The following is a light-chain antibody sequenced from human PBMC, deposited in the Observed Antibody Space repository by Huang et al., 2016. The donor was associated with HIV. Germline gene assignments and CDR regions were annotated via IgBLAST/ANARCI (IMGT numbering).Light chain of an antibody. Sequence: IVLTQSPGTLSLSPGERVTLSCRASQSVGSNLAWYPQKPGQAPRPLIYGASSRATCIPDRFSGSGTGTDFTLSISRLEAEDFAVYYCQQYEISSPITFGPGTKVDI. J-gene: IGKJ3*01. CDR2: GAS. V-gene: IGKV3-20*01. CDR3: QQYEISSPIT. CDR1: QSVGSN.